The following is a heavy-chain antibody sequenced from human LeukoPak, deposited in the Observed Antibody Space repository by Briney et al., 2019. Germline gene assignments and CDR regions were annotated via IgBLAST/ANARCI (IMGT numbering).Heavy chain of an antibody. J-gene: IGHJ6*02. CDR3: ARDRRDYYYYGLDV. Sequence: PGGSLRLSCAASGFTFSSYWMSWVRQAPGKGLEWVANIKQDGSEKYYVDSVKGRFTISRDNAKNSLYLQMNSLRAEDTAVYYCARDRRDYYYYGLDVWGQGTTVTVSS. V-gene: IGHV3-7*01. CDR1: GFTFSSYW. CDR2: IKQDGSEK.